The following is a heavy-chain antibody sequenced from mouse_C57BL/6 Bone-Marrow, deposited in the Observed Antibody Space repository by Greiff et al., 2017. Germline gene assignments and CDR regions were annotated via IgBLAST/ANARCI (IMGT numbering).Heavy chain of an antibody. V-gene: IGHV1-55*01. CDR2: IYPGSGST. D-gene: IGHD2-4*01. Sequence: QVQLQQSGAELVKPGASVKMSCKASGYTFTSYWITWVKQRPGQGLEWIGDIYPGSGSTNYNEKFKSKATLTVDTSSSTAYMQLSSLTSEDSAVYYCARGTMITTWYFDYWGQGTTLTVSS. CDR1: GYTFTSYW. J-gene: IGHJ2*01. CDR3: ARGTMITTWYFDY.